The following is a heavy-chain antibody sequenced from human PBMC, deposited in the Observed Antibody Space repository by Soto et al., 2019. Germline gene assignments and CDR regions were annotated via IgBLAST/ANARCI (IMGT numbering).Heavy chain of an antibody. D-gene: IGHD3-3*01. CDR2: LSYDGSNK. V-gene: IGHV3-30*04. CDR3: VRAGPRITIYGYGDY. J-gene: IGHJ4*02. Sequence: QVQLVESGGGVVQPGRSLRLSCATSGFTFSTFVMHWVRQAPGKGLEWVAALSYDGSNKNYADSVKGRFTISRDNSKSTLYLQMNSLRTEDTAVYYCVRAGPRITIYGYGDYWGQGTLFTVSS. CDR1: GFTFSTFV.